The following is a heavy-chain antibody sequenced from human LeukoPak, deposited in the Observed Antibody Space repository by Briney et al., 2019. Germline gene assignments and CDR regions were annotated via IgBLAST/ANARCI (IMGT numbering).Heavy chain of an antibody. V-gene: IGHV1-2*02. J-gene: IGHJ5*02. D-gene: IGHD6-6*01. CDR2: INPKSGGT. Sequence: ASVKVSCKASGYTFTGYYIHWVRQAPGQGLEWMGWINPKSGGTKFAQKFQGRVTMTRDTSISTVYMEMSRLTSGDTAMYYCAGLSNVAARPGWFDPWGQGTLVTVSS. CDR1: GYTFTGYY. CDR3: AGLSNVAARPGWFDP.